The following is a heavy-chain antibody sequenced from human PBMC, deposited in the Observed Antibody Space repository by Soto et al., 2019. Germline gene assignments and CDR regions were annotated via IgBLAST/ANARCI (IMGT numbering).Heavy chain of an antibody. Sequence: PGGSLRHSCAASEFACRSYCMTWVRQAPGKGLEWVANIRKDGSQRSYLDSVRGRFTISRDNSKNSLYLQMNSLRAEDTALYFCARDVSPGSSGLYFDAFDIWGQGTMVTVSS. J-gene: IGHJ3*02. CDR2: IRKDGSQR. V-gene: IGHV3-7*05. CDR3: ARDVSPGSSGLYFDAFDI. CDR1: EFACRSYC. D-gene: IGHD6-25*01.